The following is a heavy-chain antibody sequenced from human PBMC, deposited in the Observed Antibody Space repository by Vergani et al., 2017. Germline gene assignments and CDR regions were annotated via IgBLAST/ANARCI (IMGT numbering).Heavy chain of an antibody. CDR1: GGSFSGYY. CDR3: ARGRLRYFDWLSKPDAFDI. CDR2: INHSGST. Sequence: QVQLQQWGAGLLKPSETLSLTCAVYGGSFSGYYWSWIRQPPGKGLEWIGEINHSGSTNYNPSLKSLVTISVDTSKNQFSLKLRPVTAADTAVYYCARGRLRYFDWLSKPDAFDIWGQGTMVTVSS. V-gene: IGHV4-34*01. D-gene: IGHD3-9*01. J-gene: IGHJ3*02.